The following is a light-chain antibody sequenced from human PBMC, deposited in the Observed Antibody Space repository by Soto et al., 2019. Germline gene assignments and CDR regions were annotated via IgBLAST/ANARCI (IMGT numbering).Light chain of an antibody. CDR1: SSDVGGYNY. CDR3: CSYAGSYTWV. J-gene: IGLJ3*02. V-gene: IGLV2-11*01. Sequence: QSALTQPRSVSGSPGQSVTLSSTGTSSDVGGYNYVSWYQQHPGKAPKLMIDDVNKRPSGVPDRFSGSRSGNTASLTISWLQAEDEADYYCCSYAGSYTWVFGGGTKLTVL. CDR2: DVN.